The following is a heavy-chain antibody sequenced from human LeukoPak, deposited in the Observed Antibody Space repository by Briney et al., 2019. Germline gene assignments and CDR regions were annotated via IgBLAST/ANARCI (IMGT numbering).Heavy chain of an antibody. D-gene: IGHD6-13*01. CDR2: INPDSGGT. Sequence: ASVKVSCKASGYTFTGYYMHWVRQAPGQGLEWMGWINPDSGGTNYAQKFQGRVTMTRDTSISTAYMELSRLRSDDTAVYYCARDGQQLVNWFDPWGQGTLVTVSS. V-gene: IGHV1-2*02. CDR3: ARDGQQLVNWFDP. CDR1: GYTFTGYY. J-gene: IGHJ5*02.